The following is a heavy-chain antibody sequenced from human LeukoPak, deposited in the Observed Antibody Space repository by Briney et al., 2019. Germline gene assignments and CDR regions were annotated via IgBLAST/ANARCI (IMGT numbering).Heavy chain of an antibody. V-gene: IGHV4-34*01. CDR2: INHSGST. CDR1: GGSFSGYY. Sequence: PSETLSLTCAVYGGSFSGYYWSWIRQPPGKGLEWIGEINHSGSTNYNPSLKSRVTISVDTSKNQFSLKLSSVTAADTAVYYCARADYYDSSGYYYYYYYYGMDVWGQGTTVTVSS. J-gene: IGHJ6*02. CDR3: ARADYYDSSGYYYYYYYYGMDV. D-gene: IGHD3-22*01.